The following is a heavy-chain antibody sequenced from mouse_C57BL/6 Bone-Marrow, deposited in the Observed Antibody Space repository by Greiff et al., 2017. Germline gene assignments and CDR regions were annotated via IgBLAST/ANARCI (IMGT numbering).Heavy chain of an antibody. J-gene: IGHJ3*01. D-gene: IGHD2-5*01. CDR3: ARAYYSNPFDY. CDR2: IDPSDSYT. Sequence: QVQLQQPGAELVMPGASVKLSCKASGYTFTSYWMHWVKQRPGQGLEWIGEIDPSDSYTNYNQKFKGKSTLTVDKSSSTAYMQLSSLTSEDSAVYYCARAYYSNPFDYWGQGTLVTVSA. V-gene: IGHV1-69*01. CDR1: GYTFTSYW.